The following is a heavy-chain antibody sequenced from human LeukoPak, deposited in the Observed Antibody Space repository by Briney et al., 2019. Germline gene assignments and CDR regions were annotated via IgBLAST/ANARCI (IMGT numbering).Heavy chain of an antibody. Sequence: GGSLRLSCAVSGLTFSNFKMNWVRQAPGKGLEWVSYISSASGSIYYADSVKGRFTISRDNAKNSLFLQMNSLRAEDTAVYYCARLPAYCSSTSCYYDYWGQGTLVTVSS. CDR3: ARLPAYCSSTSCYYDY. CDR1: GLTFSNFK. CDR2: ISSASGSI. J-gene: IGHJ4*02. D-gene: IGHD2-2*01. V-gene: IGHV3-48*04.